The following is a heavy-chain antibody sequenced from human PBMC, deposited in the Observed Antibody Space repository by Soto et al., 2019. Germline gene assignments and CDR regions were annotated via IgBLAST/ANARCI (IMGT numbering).Heavy chain of an antibody. CDR2: ISAYNGNT. Sequence: GASVKASCKASGYTFTSYGSSCVRQAPGQGLEWMGWISAYNGNTNYAQKLQGRVTMTTDTSTSTAYMELRSLRSDDTAVYYCARDPTKNYDFWSGPVGAFDYWGQGTLVTVSS. D-gene: IGHD3-3*01. J-gene: IGHJ4*02. CDR3: ARDPTKNYDFWSGPVGAFDY. V-gene: IGHV1-18*01. CDR1: GYTFTSYG.